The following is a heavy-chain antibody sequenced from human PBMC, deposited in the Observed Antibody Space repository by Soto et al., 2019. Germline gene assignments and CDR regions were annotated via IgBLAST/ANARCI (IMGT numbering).Heavy chain of an antibody. CDR2: IKQDGSEK. V-gene: IGHV3-7*01. CDR3: ARGGRAYGSGSYYAL. D-gene: IGHD3-10*01. Sequence: GGSLRLSCAASGFTFSSYWMSWVRQAPGKGLEWVANIKQDGSEKYYVDSVKGRFTISRDNAKNSLYLQMNSLRAEDTAVYYCARGGRAYGSGSYYALWGQGTLVTVSS. J-gene: IGHJ4*02. CDR1: GFTFSSYW.